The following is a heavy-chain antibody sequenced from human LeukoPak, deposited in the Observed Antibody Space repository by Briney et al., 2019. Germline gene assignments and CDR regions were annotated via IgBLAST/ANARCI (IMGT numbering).Heavy chain of an antibody. CDR3: ARGSFSADAPLVLDYFHH. D-gene: IGHD5-18*01. Sequence: ASVEVSCKASGYTFTGYYIHWVRQAPGQGLEWMGWINPNSGGTNYAQKFQGRVTMTRDTSISTAYMELSRLRADDTAVYYCARGSFSADAPLVLDYFHHWGQGTLVTDSS. J-gene: IGHJ1*01. CDR1: GYTFTGYY. CDR2: INPNSGGT. V-gene: IGHV1-2*02.